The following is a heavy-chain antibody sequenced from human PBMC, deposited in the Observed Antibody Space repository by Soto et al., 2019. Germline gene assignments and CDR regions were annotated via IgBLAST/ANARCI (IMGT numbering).Heavy chain of an antibody. D-gene: IGHD3-16*02. V-gene: IGHV3-21*01. CDR2: IDSTSRYI. Sequence: GGSLRLSCAASGISFSSYTINWVRQAPGKGLEWVSSIDSTSRYIFYADSVKGRFTVSRDSAKDSLYLQMNSLRAEDTAMYYCARGDYDYVWGSYRPLDYWGHGTLVTSPQ. CDR3: ARGDYDYVWGSYRPLDY. CDR1: GISFSSYT. J-gene: IGHJ4*01.